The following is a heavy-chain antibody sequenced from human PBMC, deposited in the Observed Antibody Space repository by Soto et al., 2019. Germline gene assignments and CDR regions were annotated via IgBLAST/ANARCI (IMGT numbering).Heavy chain of an antibody. J-gene: IGHJ4*02. CDR2: ISSGGST. Sequence: EGSLRLSCAASGFTFTSYAMGWVRQAPGKGLEWVSVISSGGSTYYADSVRGRFTIFRDNSKDTLSLQMNSLRAEDTAVYYCAKRRGAGGHFDYWGQGALVTVSS. CDR1: GFTFTSYA. V-gene: IGHV3-23*01. CDR3: AKRRGAGGHFDY. D-gene: IGHD2-15*01.